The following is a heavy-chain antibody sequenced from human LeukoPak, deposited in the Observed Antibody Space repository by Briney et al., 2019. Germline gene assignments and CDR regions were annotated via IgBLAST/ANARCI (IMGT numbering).Heavy chain of an antibody. V-gene: IGHV3-23*01. J-gene: IGHJ4*02. CDR1: GFTFSSYA. D-gene: IGHD3-10*01. CDR3: ARWFGESFDY. Sequence: GGSLRLSCAASGFTFSSYAMSWVRQAPGKGLEWVSAISDYGGSTYYADSVKGRFTISRDNSKNTLYLQMNSLIAEDTAVYYCARWFGESFDYWGQGTLVTVSS. CDR2: ISDYGGST.